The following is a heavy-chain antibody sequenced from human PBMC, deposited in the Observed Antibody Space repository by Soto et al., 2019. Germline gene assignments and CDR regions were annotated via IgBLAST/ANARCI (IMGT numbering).Heavy chain of an antibody. CDR2: VDPNSGGT. V-gene: IGHV1-2*02. D-gene: IGHD3-22*01. CDR3: ARVPNYYYDSSGYDPAFDI. J-gene: IGHJ3*02. Sequence: ASVKVSCKASGYTFTKYYIHWVRQAPGQGLEWMGWVDPNSGGTKFAEKLQGRVAMARDTSISTAYMELSSLRSDDTAVYYCARVPNYYYDSSGYDPAFDIWGQGTMVTVSS. CDR1: GYTFTKYY.